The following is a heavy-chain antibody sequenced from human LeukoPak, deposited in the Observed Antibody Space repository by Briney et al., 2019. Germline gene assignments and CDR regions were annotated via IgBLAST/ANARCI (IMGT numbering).Heavy chain of an antibody. Sequence: SETLSLTCTVSGGSISSYYWSWIRQPPGKGLEWIGYSYYSGSTNYNPSLKSRVTISVDTSKNQFSLKLSSVTAADTAVYYCARALGTTVTGATFLDYWGQGTLVTVSS. D-gene: IGHD4-17*01. CDR3: ARALGTTVTGATFLDY. CDR1: GGSISSYY. V-gene: IGHV4-59*01. J-gene: IGHJ4*02. CDR2: SYYSGST.